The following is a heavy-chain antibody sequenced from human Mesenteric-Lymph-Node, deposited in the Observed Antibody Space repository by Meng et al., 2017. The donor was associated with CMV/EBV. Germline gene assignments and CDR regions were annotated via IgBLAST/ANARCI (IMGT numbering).Heavy chain of an antibody. D-gene: IGHD2-21*01. CDR3: SRVVKDRSGGDCSFDH. J-gene: IGHJ4*02. CDR1: GGSISGYY. V-gene: IGHV4-59*01. Sequence: SETLSLTCTVSGGSISGYYWSWIRQPPGKGLEWLGYMYYSGKTTNNPSLESRVTISLDTSKNQFSLNLRSVTAADTAVYYCSRVVKDRSGGDCSFDHWGQGTLVTVSS. CDR2: MYYSGKT.